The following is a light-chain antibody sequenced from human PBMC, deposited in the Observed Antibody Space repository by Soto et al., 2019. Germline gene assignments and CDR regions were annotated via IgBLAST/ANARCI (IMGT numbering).Light chain of an antibody. J-gene: IGKJ4*01. V-gene: IGKV3-11*01. Sequence: EIVLTQSPATLSLSPGDRATLSCRASQSVGNILAWYQQKPGQPPRLLMYDASERAPGVPVRFSGRGSGADFNLTISSLEPDDFAVYDCQQRSDWPLTFGGGTKVEIK. CDR2: DAS. CDR3: QQRSDWPLT. CDR1: QSVGNI.